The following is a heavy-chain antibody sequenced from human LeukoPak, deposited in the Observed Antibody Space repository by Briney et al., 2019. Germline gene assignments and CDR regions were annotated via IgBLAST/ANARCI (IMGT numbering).Heavy chain of an antibody. J-gene: IGHJ4*02. CDR1: GFTFSSYS. D-gene: IGHD6-13*01. CDR3: ARDHDSSSCPCFDY. CDR2: ISSSSSPI. V-gene: IGHV3-48*01. Sequence: PGGSLRLSCAASGFTFSSYSMNWVRQAPGKGLEWVSYISSSSSPIYYADSVKGRFTISRDNAKKSLYLQMNSLRAEDTAVYYCARDHDSSSCPCFDYWGQGTLVTVSS.